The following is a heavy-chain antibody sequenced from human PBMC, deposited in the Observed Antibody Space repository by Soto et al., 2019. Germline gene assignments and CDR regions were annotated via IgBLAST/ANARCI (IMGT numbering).Heavy chain of an antibody. Sequence: SETLSLTCTVSGGSISSYYWSWIRQPAGKGLEWIGRIYTSGSTNYNPSLKSRVTMSVDTSKNQFSLKLSSVTTADTAVYYCARNYYDSSGYCYTPYYYGMDVWGQGTTVTVSS. CDR1: GGSISSYY. D-gene: IGHD3-22*01. V-gene: IGHV4-4*07. J-gene: IGHJ6*02. CDR3: ARNYYDSSGYCYTPYYYGMDV. CDR2: IYTSGST.